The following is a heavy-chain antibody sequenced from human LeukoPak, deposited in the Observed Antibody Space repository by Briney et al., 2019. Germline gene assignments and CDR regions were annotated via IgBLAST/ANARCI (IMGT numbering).Heavy chain of an antibody. J-gene: IGHJ6*02. CDR2: IYSNRQKI. CDR3: GRDITPGGLDV. V-gene: IGHV3-9*02. D-gene: IGHD1-20*01. CDR1: GVPSADYA. Sequence: GGSLRLSCTASGVPSADYAKHCVRQAPGRALEWVSGIYSNRQKIVYADSVKGRVIISRDDSKNSLFLQMNSLRPEDTGVYYCGRDITPGGLDVLGQGTTVTVS.